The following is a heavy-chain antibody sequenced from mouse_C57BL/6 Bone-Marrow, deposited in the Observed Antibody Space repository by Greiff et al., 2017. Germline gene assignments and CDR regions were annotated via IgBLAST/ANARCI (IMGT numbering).Heavy chain of an antibody. J-gene: IGHJ3*01. V-gene: IGHV1-81*01. CDR3: ARRTTGFAY. CDR2: IYPRSGNT. D-gene: IGHD1-1*01. Sequence: VQLQQSGAELARPGASVKLSCKASGYTFTSYGISWVKQRTGQGLEWIGEIYPRSGNTYYNEKFKGKATLTADKSSSTAYLELRSLTSEDSAVYFCARRTTGFAYWGQGTLVTVSA. CDR1: GYTFTSYG.